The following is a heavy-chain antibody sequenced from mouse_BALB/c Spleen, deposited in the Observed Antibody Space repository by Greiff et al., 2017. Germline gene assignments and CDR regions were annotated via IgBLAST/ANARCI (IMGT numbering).Heavy chain of an antibody. CDR2: ISSGGSYT. J-gene: IGHJ1*01. CDR3: TRDEGRNCKWYIDV. D-gene: IGHD2-1*01. V-gene: IGHV5-6-4*01. Sequence: EVKLMESGGGLVKPGGSLKLSCAASGFTFSSYTMSWVRQTPEKRLEWVATISSGGSYTYYPDSVKGRFTISRDNAKNTLYLQMSRLKSEDTAMYYGTRDEGRNCKWYIDVWGAGTTVTVSS. CDR1: GFTFSSYT.